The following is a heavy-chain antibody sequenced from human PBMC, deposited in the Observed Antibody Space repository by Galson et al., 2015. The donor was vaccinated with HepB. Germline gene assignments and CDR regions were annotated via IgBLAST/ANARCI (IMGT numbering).Heavy chain of an antibody. CDR2: ISGSGGNT. Sequence: SLRLSCAASGFTFSSYAMSWVRQAPGKGLEWVSSISGSGGNTCYADSVKGRFTISRDNSKNTLYLQMNSLRAEDTAVYYCAKDGQWLRPYYFDYRGQGTLVTVSS. J-gene: IGHJ4*02. CDR1: GFTFSSYA. D-gene: IGHD5-12*01. V-gene: IGHV3-23*01. CDR3: AKDGQWLRPYYFDY.